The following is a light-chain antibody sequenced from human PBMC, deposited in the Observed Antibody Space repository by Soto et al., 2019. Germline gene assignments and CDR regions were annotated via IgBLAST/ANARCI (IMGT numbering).Light chain of an antibody. CDR1: QAISTY. Sequence: DIQLTQSPSFLSAFVGERVTITCRASQAISTYLAWYQQKPWKAPKLLIHAASTLQSGVPSRFSCSGSGTDFTLPLSSLQPEDLATYHCHQPTSYPITFGQGTRLEI. V-gene: IGKV1-9*01. CDR2: AAS. CDR3: HQPTSYPIT. J-gene: IGKJ5*01.